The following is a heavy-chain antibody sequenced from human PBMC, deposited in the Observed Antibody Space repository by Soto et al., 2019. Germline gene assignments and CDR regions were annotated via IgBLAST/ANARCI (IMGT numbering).Heavy chain of an antibody. V-gene: IGHV4-31*03. CDR2: IYYSGST. J-gene: IGHJ4*02. CDR1: GGSISSGGYY. Sequence: QVQLQESGPGLVKPSQTLSLTCTVSGGSISSGGYYWSWIRQHPGKGLEWIGYIYYSGSTYYNPSLKSRVTISVDTSKNQFSLKLSSVTAADTAVYYCARSHCSGGSCYSGYAYWGQGTLLTVSS. CDR3: ARSHCSGGSCYSGYAY. D-gene: IGHD2-15*01.